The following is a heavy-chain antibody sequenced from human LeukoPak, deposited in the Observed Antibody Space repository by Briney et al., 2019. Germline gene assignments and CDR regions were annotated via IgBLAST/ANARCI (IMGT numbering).Heavy chain of an antibody. J-gene: IGHJ3*02. CDR1: GGSISSYY. CDR2: IYTSGST. D-gene: IGHD2-2*01. Sequence: PSETLSLTCTVSGGSISSYYWSWIRQPAGKGLEWIGRIYTSGSTSYNPSLKSRVTMSVDTSKNQFSLKLSSVTAADTAVCYCARDRPFLYCSSTSCYDAFDIWGQGTMVTVSS. V-gene: IGHV4-4*07. CDR3: ARDRPFLYCSSTSCYDAFDI.